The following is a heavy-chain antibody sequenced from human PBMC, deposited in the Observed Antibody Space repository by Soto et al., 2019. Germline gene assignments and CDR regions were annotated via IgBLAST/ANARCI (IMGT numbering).Heavy chain of an antibody. D-gene: IGHD1-7*01. Sequence: QVQLQESGPGLVKPSETLSLTCTVSGGSVSSGSYYWSWIRQPPGKRLEWLGYIYYSGSTNYNPALQSRVTVSVDTSKNQFSLHLSSVPAADTAVYYCARHSGTRDRQYNWFDPWGQGTLVTVSS. CDR2: IYYSGST. CDR3: ARHSGTRDRQYNWFDP. V-gene: IGHV4-61*01. J-gene: IGHJ5*02. CDR1: GGSVSSGSYY.